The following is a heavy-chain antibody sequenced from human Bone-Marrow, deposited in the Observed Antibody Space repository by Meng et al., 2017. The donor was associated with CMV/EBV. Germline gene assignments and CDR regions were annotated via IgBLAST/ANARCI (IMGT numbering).Heavy chain of an antibody. D-gene: IGHD1-26*01. J-gene: IGHJ4*02. CDR2: ISSNGGST. Sequence: GESLKISCAASGFTFSSYAMHWVRQAPGKGLEYVSAISSNGGSTYYADSVKGRFTISRDNSKNTLYLQMGSLRAEDMAVYYCAREGPILMGAAFDYWGQGTLVTVSS. CDR3: AREGPILMGAAFDY. CDR1: GFTFSSYA. V-gene: IGHV3-64*02.